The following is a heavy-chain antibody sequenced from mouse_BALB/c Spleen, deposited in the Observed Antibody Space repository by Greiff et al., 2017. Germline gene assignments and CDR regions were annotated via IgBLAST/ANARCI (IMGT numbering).Heavy chain of an antibody. CDR3: ARYTTATAMDY. J-gene: IGHJ4*01. CDR2: IDPANGNT. Sequence: EVQLQQSGAELVKPGASVKLSCTASGFNIKDTYMHWVKQRPEQGLEWIGRIDPANGNTKYDPKFQGKATITADTSSNTAYLQLSSLTSEDTAVYYCARYTTATAMDYWGQGTSVTVSS. D-gene: IGHD1-2*01. V-gene: IGHV14-3*02. CDR1: GFNIKDTY.